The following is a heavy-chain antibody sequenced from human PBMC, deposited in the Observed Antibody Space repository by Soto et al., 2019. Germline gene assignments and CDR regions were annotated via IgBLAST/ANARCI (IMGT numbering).Heavy chain of an antibody. J-gene: IGHJ6*02. CDR1: GGTFSSYA. CDR3: ARSLQYPLRYYYYYGMDV. CDR2: IIPIFGTA. V-gene: IGHV1-69*01. D-gene: IGHD4-4*01. Sequence: QVQLVQSGAEVKKPGSSVKVSCKASGGTFSSYAISWVRQAPGQVLEWMGGIIPIFGTANYAQKFQGRVTITADESTSTAYMELSSLRSEDTAVYYCARSLQYPLRYYYYYGMDVWGQGTTVTVSS.